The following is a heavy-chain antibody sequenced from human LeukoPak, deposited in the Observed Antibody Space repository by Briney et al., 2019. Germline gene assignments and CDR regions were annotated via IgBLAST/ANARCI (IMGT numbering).Heavy chain of an antibody. J-gene: IGHJ6*02. D-gene: IGHD2-2*01. V-gene: IGHV3-7*01. CDR1: GFTFSRFW. CDR3: ARVSRYCRSSSCYSVDV. Sequence: GGSLRLSCAASGFTFSRFWMNWVRQAPGKGREWVANIKHDGSEKYYVDSVRGRFTISRDNAKNSLYLQMNSLRAEDTAVYYCARVSRYCRSSSCYSVDVWGQGTTITVSS. CDR2: IKHDGSEK.